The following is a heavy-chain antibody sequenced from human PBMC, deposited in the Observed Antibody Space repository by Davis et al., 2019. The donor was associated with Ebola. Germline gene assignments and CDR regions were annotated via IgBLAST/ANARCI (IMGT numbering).Heavy chain of an antibody. Sequence: PGGSLRLSCAGSGFTFSTYAMTWVRQAPGKGLEWVSSVLDSGGATYYTDSAKGRFTVSRDNSKNTVYLQMNSLRAEDTAMYYCAKLSLTLVSYYGMDVWGKGTTVTVSS. CDR3: AKLSLTLVSYYGMDV. J-gene: IGHJ6*04. CDR2: VLDSGGAT. CDR1: GFTFSTYA. V-gene: IGHV3-23*01. D-gene: IGHD1-14*01.